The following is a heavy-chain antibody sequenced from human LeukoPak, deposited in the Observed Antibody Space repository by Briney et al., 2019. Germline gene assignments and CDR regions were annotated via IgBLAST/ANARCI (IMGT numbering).Heavy chain of an antibody. CDR3: ARDGDYGTGSYYRGCIDS. D-gene: IGHD3-10*01. CDR1: GYSFTAFY. Sequence: AAVNVSYKTSGYSFTAFYIHWVRQAPRQGLEWMGWIHPTRGDTNYAQKFQGSVNMTRDTSISTAYLDLSSLRSDDTAVYYCARDGDYGTGSYYRGCIDSWGQGTPVTVSP. V-gene: IGHV1-2*02. CDR2: IHPTRGDT. J-gene: IGHJ4*02.